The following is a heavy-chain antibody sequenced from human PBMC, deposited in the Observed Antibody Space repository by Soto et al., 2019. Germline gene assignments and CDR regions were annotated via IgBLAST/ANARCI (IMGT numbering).Heavy chain of an antibody. Sequence: PGESLKISCKGSVNSFTTYWIVWVRQMPGKGLEWMGRIDVSDSYTNYSPSFQGHVSISADRSISTAYLQWSSLRASDTAMYYCARSSLHGGDYGLDVWGQGTTVTVYS. J-gene: IGHJ6*02. CDR2: IDVSDSYT. V-gene: IGHV5-10-1*01. CDR1: VNSFTTYW. CDR3: ARSSLHGGDYGLDV. D-gene: IGHD3-16*01.